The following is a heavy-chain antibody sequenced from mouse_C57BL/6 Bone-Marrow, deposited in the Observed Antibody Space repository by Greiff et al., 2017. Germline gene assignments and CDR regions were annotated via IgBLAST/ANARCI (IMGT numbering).Heavy chain of an antibody. CDR2: IYPRSGNT. Sequence: QVQLQPSGAELARPGASVKLSCKASGYTFTSYGISWVKHRTGQGLEGIGEIYPRSGNTYYNEKFKGKATLTADKSSSTAYMELRSLTSEDSAVYFCARGRYYFDYWGQGTTLTVSS. J-gene: IGHJ2*01. CDR1: GYTFTSYG. CDR3: ARGRYYFDY. V-gene: IGHV1-81*01.